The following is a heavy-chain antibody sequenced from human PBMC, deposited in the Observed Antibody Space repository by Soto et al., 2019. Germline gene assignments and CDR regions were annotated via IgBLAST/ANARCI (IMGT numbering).Heavy chain of an antibody. J-gene: IGHJ6*02. D-gene: IGHD3-9*01. V-gene: IGHV3-9*01. CDR3: AKDIGSTGYYYYYYGMDV. CDR2: ISWNSGSI. Sequence: GGSLRLSCAASGFTFDDYAMHWVRQAPGKGLEWVSGISWNSGSIGYADSVKGRFTISRDNAKNSLYLQMNSLRAEDTALYYCAKDIGSTGYYYYYYGMDVWGQGTTVTVSS. CDR1: GFTFDDYA.